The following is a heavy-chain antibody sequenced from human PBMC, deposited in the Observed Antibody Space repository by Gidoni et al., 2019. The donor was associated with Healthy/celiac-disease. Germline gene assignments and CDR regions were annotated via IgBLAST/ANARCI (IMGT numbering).Heavy chain of an antibody. J-gene: IGHJ6*03. CDR3: ARAGYYGSGSYDYYYYMDV. CDR1: GGSISSYY. CDR2: IYTSGST. D-gene: IGHD3-10*01. V-gene: IGHV4-4*07. Sequence: QVQLPESGPGLVKPSETLSLTCTVSGGSISSYYWSWIRQPAGKGLEWIGRIYTSGSTNYNPSLKSRVTMSVDTSKNQFSLKLSSVTAADTAVYYCARAGYYGSGSYDYYYYMDVWGKGTTVTVSS.